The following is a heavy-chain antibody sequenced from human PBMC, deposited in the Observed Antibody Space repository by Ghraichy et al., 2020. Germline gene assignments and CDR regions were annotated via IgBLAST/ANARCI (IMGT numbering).Heavy chain of an antibody. Sequence: SETLSLTCTVSGGSISSSSYYWGWIRQPTGKGLEWIGSIYYSGSNYYNLYLQSTVTISVDKSQNQFSLKRSSVTAADTAVYYCARHSHRSGSYEPFDYWGQGPLVTVSS. CDR1: GGSISSSSYY. J-gene: IGHJ4*02. CDR3: ARHSHRSGSYEPFDY. D-gene: IGHD1-26*01. V-gene: IGHV4-39*01. CDR2: IYYSGSN.